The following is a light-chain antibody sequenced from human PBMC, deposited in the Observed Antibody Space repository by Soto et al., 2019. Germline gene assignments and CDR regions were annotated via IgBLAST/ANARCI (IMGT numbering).Light chain of an antibody. J-gene: IGLJ2*01. CDR2: QDT. V-gene: IGLV3-1*01. CDR1: KSEKKY. Sequence: SYELTQPPSLSVSPGQSASITCSGDKSEKKYVYWYHQKPGQSPVLVIYQDTKRPSGIPERFSGSNSGNTASLTISGTQAMDEADYYCQTWDSSTAVFGGGTKLTVL. CDR3: QTWDSSTAV.